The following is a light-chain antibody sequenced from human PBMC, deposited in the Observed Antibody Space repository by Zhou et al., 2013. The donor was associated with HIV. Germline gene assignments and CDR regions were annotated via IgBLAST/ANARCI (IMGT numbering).Light chain of an antibody. Sequence: DIQLTQSPSFLSASVGDRVTLTCRASQGISTNLAWYQQKPGKAPRLLLSAASTLQSGVPSRFSGSGSGTEFTLTISSLQPEDSASYYCQQAYSVPLTFGGGTKVEIK. CDR2: AAS. CDR3: QQAYSVPLT. CDR1: QGISTN. V-gene: IGKV1-9*01. J-gene: IGKJ4*01.